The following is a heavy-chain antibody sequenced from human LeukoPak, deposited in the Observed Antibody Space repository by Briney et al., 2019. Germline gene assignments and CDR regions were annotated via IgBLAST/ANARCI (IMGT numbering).Heavy chain of an antibody. CDR1: DGSISSYY. J-gene: IGHJ5*02. CDR2: IYYSGST. V-gene: IGHV4-59*08. Sequence: SETLSLTCNVSDGSISSYYWSWIRQPPGKGLEWIGYIYYSGSTNYNPSLKSRVTISVDTSKNQFSLKLSSVTAADTAVYYCARLDYVRWFDPWGQGTLVTVSS. D-gene: IGHD3-10*02. CDR3: ARLDYVRWFDP.